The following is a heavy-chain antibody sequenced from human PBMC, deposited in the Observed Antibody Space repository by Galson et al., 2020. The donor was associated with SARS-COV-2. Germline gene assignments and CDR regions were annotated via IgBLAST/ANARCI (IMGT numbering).Heavy chain of an antibody. Sequence: GESLKISCAASGFRFNDFYMSWIRQVPGKGLEWISYISSSGDSIYYADSVRGRFTISRDNAKNSLFLQMTSLRTEDTAVYYCARDEYNFYDGFGHWFDTWGQGAQVTVSS. J-gene: IGHJ5*02. D-gene: IGHD3-22*01. CDR3: ARDEYNFYDGFGHWFDT. V-gene: IGHV3-11*04. CDR2: ISSSGDSI. CDR1: GFRFNDFY.